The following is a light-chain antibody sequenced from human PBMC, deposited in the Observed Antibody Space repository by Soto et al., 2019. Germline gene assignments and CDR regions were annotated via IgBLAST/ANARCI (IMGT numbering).Light chain of an antibody. CDR3: LQDYNLPRT. CDR1: QGISNY. CDR2: AAS. V-gene: IGKV1-27*01. J-gene: IGKJ1*01. Sequence: DIQMTQSPSSLSASVGDIVTITCRASQGISNYLAWYQQKPGKVPKLLIYAASTLQSGAPSRFSGSGSGTLFTLTISSLDPEDFATYFCLQDYNLPRTFGQGTKVDIK.